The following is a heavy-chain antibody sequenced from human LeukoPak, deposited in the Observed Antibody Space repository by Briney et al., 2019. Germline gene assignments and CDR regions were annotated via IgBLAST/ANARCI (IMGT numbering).Heavy chain of an antibody. D-gene: IGHD1-7*01. CDR3: ARDGTGTIRDY. CDR1: GGSISSSSYY. CDR2: INRSGNT. V-gene: IGHV4-39*07. Sequence: PSETLSLTCTVSGGSISSSSYYWGWIRQPPGKGLEWIGEINRSGNTNYNPSLKSRVTISVDTSKNQFSLKLSSVTAADTAVYYCARDGTGTIRDYWGQGSLVTVSS. J-gene: IGHJ4*02.